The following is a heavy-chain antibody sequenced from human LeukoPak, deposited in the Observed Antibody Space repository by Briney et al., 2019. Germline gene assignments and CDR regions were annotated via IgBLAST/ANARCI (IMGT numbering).Heavy chain of an antibody. CDR3: ASLYCTHTTCYYFDY. D-gene: IGHD2-2*01. V-gene: IGHV3-21*01. CDR2: ISDRGTYI. Sequence: GGSLRLSCTASGFTFSTYSMNWVRQAPGKGLEWVASISDRGTYIYYADSVKGRFTISRDNARNSLYLQMNSLRAEDTAVYYCASLYCTHTTCYYFDYWGQGTLVSVSS. J-gene: IGHJ4*02. CDR1: GFTFSTYS.